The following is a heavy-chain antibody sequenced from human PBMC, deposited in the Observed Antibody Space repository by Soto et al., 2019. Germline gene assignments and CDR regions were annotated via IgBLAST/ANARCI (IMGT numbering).Heavy chain of an antibody. CDR3: ARGSGGDLYYFDY. V-gene: IGHV3-33*01. CDR1: GFTFSSYG. J-gene: IGHJ4*02. D-gene: IGHD2-21*02. CDR2: IWYDGSNK. Sequence: PCGSLRLSCAASGFTFSSYGMHWVRQAPGKGLEWVAVIWYDGSNKYYADSVKGRFTISRDNSKNTLYLQMNSLRAEDTAVYYCARGSGGDLYYFDYWGQGTLVTVSS.